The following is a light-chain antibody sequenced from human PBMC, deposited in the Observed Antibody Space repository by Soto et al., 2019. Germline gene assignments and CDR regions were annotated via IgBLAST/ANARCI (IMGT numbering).Light chain of an antibody. J-gene: IGLJ3*02. CDR3: QSVESSDQV. CDR1: SGSIASNY. V-gene: IGLV6-57*01. CDR2: EDN. Sequence: NFMLTQPHSVSESPGKTVTISCTRSSGSIASNYVQWYQQRPGSSPTTVIYEDNQRPSGVPDRFSGSIDSSSNSASLTISGLKTEYEADYYFQSVESSDQVFGGGTKLTVL.